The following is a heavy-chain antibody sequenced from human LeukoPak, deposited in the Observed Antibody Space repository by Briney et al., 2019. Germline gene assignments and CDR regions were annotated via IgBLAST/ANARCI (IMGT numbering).Heavy chain of an antibody. CDR2: IYYSGST. V-gene: IGHV4-59*12. D-gene: IGHD5-18*01. J-gene: IGHJ5*02. CDR1: GGSISSYY. Sequence: SETLSLTCTVSGGSISSYYWSWIRQPPGKGLEWIGYIYYSGSTNYNPSLKSRVTISVDTSKNQFSLKLSSVTAADTAVYYCARDRYSYGYRARNWFDPWGQGTLVTVSS. CDR3: ARDRYSYGYRARNWFDP.